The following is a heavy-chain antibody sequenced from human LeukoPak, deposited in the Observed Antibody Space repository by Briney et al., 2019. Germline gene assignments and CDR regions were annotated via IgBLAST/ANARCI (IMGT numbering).Heavy chain of an antibody. D-gene: IGHD5-18*01. CDR2: ISGSGGST. CDR3: ASIPGGGYSYGFLYFDY. V-gene: IGHV3-23*01. CDR1: GFTFSSYA. J-gene: IGHJ4*02. Sequence: PGGSLRLSCAASGFTFSSYAMSWVRQAPGKGREWVSAISGSGGSTYYADSVKGRFTISRDNSKNTLYLKMNSMRAEDTAVYYCASIPGGGYSYGFLYFDYWGQGTLVTVSS.